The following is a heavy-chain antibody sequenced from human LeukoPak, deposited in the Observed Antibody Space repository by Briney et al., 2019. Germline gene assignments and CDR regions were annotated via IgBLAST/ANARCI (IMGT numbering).Heavy chain of an antibody. CDR2: ISSSSSYI. J-gene: IGHJ4*02. V-gene: IGHV3-21*01. CDR3: ARDGNGDGGH. CDR1: GFTFSSYS. D-gene: IGHD5-24*01. Sequence: GGSLRLSCAASGFTFSSYSMNWVRQAPGQGLEWVSSISSSSSYIYYADSVKGRFTICRDNAKNSLYLQMNSLRAEDTAVYYCARDGNGDGGHWGQGTLVSVSS.